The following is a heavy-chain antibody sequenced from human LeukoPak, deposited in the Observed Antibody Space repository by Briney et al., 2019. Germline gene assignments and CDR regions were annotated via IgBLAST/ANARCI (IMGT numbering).Heavy chain of an antibody. Sequence: SETLSLTCTVSGGSTSSYYWTWIRQPPGKGLEWIGYIYYSGSTNYNPSLKSRVTISVDTSKNQFSLKLTSVTAADTAVYYCARGVNSGYFDYCGQGTLVTVSS. V-gene: IGHV4-59*01. CDR3: ARGVNSGYFDY. CDR1: GGSTSSYY. CDR2: IYYSGST. J-gene: IGHJ4*02. D-gene: IGHD1-26*01.